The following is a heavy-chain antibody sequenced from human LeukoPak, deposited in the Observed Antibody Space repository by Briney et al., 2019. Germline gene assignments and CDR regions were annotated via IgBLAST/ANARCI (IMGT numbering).Heavy chain of an antibody. J-gene: IGHJ4*02. CDR2: INHSGST. CDR3: ARLEGVTITRGHFDY. CDR1: GGSSSGYS. V-gene: IGHV4-34*01. D-gene: IGHD3-10*01. Sequence: SETLSLTCAVYGGSSSGYSWSWIRPPPGEGLGWVGEINHSGSTNYNPSLKSRVTISVDTSKNQFSLKLSSVTAADTAVYYCARLEGVTITRGHFDYWGQGTLVTVSS.